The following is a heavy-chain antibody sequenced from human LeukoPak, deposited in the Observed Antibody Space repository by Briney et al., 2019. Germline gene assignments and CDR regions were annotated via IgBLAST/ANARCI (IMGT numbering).Heavy chain of an antibody. CDR3: ARGGYYGDYLFDY. Sequence: PSETLSLTCAVHGGPFSGYYWTWIRQPPGKGLEWIGAINHSGSPHYNPSLKSRVAISVDTSKNQFSLKLSSVAAADTAVYYCARGGYYGDYLFDYWGQGTLVTVSS. CDR1: GGPFSGYY. V-gene: IGHV4-34*01. J-gene: IGHJ4*02. D-gene: IGHD4-17*01. CDR2: INHSGSP.